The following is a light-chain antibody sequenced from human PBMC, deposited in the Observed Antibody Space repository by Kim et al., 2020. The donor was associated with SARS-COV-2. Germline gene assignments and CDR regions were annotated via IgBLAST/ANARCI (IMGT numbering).Light chain of an antibody. CDR2: GAS. V-gene: IGKV3-20*01. J-gene: IGKJ3*01. CDR3: QQYGSSTFT. Sequence: EIVLTQSPGTLSLSPGERATLSCRASQSVSSSYLAWYQQKPGQAPSLLIYGASRRATGIPDRFSGSGSGTDFTLTISTLETEDFAVYYCQQYGSSTFTLGPGTKVEI. CDR1: QSVSSSY.